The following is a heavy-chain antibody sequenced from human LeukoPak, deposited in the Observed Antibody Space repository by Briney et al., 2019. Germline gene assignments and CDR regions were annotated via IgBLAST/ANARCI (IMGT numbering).Heavy chain of an antibody. Sequence: SETLSLTCAVYGGSFSGYYWSWIRQPPGKGLEWIGEINHSGSTNYNPSLKSRVTISVDTSKNQFSLKLSFVTAADTAVYYCARDPSFDYVWGSYRQRAFDIWGQGTMVTVSS. J-gene: IGHJ3*02. CDR3: ARDPSFDYVWGSYRQRAFDI. D-gene: IGHD3-16*02. CDR2: INHSGST. CDR1: GGSFSGYY. V-gene: IGHV4-34*01.